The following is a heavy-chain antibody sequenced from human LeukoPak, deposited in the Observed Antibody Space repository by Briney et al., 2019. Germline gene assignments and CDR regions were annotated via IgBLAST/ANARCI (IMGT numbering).Heavy chain of an antibody. Sequence: GGSLRLSCAASGFTFSSYGMHWVRQAPGKGLEWVAVIWYDGSNKYYADSVKGRFTISRDNSKITLYLQMNSLRAEDTAVYYCASDLGYCTSTSCYLRGMDVWGQGTTATVSS. CDR1: GFTFSSYG. D-gene: IGHD2-2*01. V-gene: IGHV3-33*01. CDR2: IWYDGSNK. J-gene: IGHJ6*02. CDR3: ASDLGYCTSTSCYLRGMDV.